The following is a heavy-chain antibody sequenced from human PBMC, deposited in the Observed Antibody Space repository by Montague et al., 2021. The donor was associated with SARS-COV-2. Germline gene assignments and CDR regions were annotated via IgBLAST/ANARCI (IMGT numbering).Heavy chain of an antibody. V-gene: IGHV4-59*01. D-gene: IGHD2/OR15-2a*01. J-gene: IGHJ3*01. Sequence: SESLSLMCSVSGDSIGSYHWSWIRQPPGKGLEYIGYINYSGTNYNPPLKRRVTISVDTSNNQFSLKLSSVTAADTAVYYCARRAGGGTTFVYDLWGQGTMVTVSS. CDR3: ARRAGGGTTFVYDL. CDR2: INYSGT. CDR1: GDSIGSYH.